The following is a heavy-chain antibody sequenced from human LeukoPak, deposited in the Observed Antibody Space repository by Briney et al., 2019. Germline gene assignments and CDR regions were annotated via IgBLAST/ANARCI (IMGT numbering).Heavy chain of an antibody. CDR3: AKAGLLWFGESWMDV. Sequence: GGSLRLSCAASGFTFSSYAMSWVRQAPGRGLEWVANIKEDGSESHYVDSVKGRFTISRDNAKNSLYLQMNSLRAEDTAMYFCAKAGLLWFGESWMDVWGQGTTVTVSS. D-gene: IGHD3-10*01. CDR1: GFTFSSYA. CDR2: IKEDGSES. V-gene: IGHV3-7*01. J-gene: IGHJ6*02.